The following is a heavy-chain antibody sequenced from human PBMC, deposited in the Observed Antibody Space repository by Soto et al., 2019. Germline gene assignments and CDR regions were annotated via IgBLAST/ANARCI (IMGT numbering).Heavy chain of an antibody. CDR3: AQALTTAFYDSSGYYLY. V-gene: IGHV1-69*06. D-gene: IGHD3-22*01. CDR1: GGTFSSYA. J-gene: IGHJ4*02. Sequence: SVKVSCKASGGTFSSYAISWVRQAPGQGLEWMGGIIPIFGTANYAQKFQGRVTITADKSTSTAYMELSSLRSEDTAVYYCAQALTTAFYDSSGYYLYWGRGTLVTVSS. CDR2: IIPIFGTA.